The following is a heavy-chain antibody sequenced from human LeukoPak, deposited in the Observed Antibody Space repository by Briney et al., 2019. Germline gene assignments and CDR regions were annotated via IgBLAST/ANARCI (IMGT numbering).Heavy chain of an antibody. J-gene: IGHJ4*02. V-gene: IGHV4-59*01. CDR2: IYYSGST. CDR3: ARDKGVWGNLQIPEY. Sequence: PSGTLSLTCTVSGGSISSYYWSWIRQPPGKGLEWIGYIYYSGSTNYNPSLKSRVTISVDTSKNQFSLKLSSVTAADTAVYYCARDKGVWGNLQIPEYWGQGTLVTVSS. D-gene: IGHD3-16*01. CDR1: GGSISSYY.